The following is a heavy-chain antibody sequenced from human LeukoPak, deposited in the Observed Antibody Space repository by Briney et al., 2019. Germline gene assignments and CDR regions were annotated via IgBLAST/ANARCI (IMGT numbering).Heavy chain of an antibody. CDR2: IYYSGTT. J-gene: IGHJ3*01. D-gene: IGHD6-6*01. Sequence: SETLSLTCTVSGGSISSYYWSWIRQPPGKGLEWIGYIYYSGTTNYNPSLKSRVTISVDTSKNQFSLKLSSVTAAHTAVYYCAREYSSSSGRRAFDVWGQGTMVTVSS. V-gene: IGHV4-59*08. CDR3: AREYSSSSGRRAFDV. CDR1: GGSISSYY.